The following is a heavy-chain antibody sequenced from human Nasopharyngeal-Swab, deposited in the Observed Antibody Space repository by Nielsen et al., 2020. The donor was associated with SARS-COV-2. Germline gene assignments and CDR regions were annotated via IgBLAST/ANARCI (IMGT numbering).Heavy chain of an antibody. CDR3: ARHPIAGITIFGVVSRDAFDI. CDR2: INHRGST. Sequence: SETLSLTCAVYGGSFSGYYWSWIRQPPGKGLEWIGEINHRGSTYYNPSLKSRVTISVDTSKNQFSLKLSSVTAADTAVYYCARHPIAGITIFGVVSRDAFDIWGQGTMVTVSS. CDR1: GGSFSGYY. V-gene: IGHV4-34*01. J-gene: IGHJ3*02. D-gene: IGHD3-3*01.